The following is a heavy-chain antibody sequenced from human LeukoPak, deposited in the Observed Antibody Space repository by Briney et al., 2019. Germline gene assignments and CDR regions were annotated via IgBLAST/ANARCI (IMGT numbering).Heavy chain of an antibody. D-gene: IGHD6-13*01. CDR2: FFTSGTT. J-gene: IGHJ5*02. Sequence: SETLSLTCTVSGGSITTYYWSWIRQPAGKGLEWIGRFFTSGTTNYNPSLKSRVTISVDTSKNQFFLNLRSVTAADTAVYYCARVPRIEAGATGDWFDPWGQGTVVTVSS. CDR3: ARVPRIEAGATGDWFDP. V-gene: IGHV4-4*07. CDR1: GGSITTYY.